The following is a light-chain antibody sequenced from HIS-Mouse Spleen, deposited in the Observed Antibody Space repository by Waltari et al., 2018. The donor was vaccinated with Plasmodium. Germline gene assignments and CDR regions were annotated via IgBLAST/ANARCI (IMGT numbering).Light chain of an antibody. Sequence: QSVLTQPPSVSGAPGQRVTISCTGSSSNIGAGYDVHWSQQLPGTAPKLLIYGNSNRPSGVPDRFSGSKSGTSASLAITGLQAEDEADYYCQSYDSSLSGPFYVFGTGTKVTVL. CDR1: SSNIGAGYD. CDR2: GNS. CDR3: QSYDSSLSGPFYV. J-gene: IGLJ1*01. V-gene: IGLV1-40*01.